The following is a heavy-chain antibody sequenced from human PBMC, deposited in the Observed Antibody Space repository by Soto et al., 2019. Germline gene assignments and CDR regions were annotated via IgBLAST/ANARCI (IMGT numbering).Heavy chain of an antibody. D-gene: IGHD3-10*01. J-gene: IGHJ6*03. V-gene: IGHV1-8*01. Sequence: ASVKVSCKASGYTFTSYDINWVRQATGQGLEWMGWMNPNSGNTGYAQKFQGRATMTRNTSISTAYMELSSLRSEDTAVYYCARGPTYYYGSGSYWGWYYYYYMDVWGKGTTVTVSS. CDR2: MNPNSGNT. CDR1: GYTFTSYD. CDR3: ARGPTYYYGSGSYWGWYYYYYMDV.